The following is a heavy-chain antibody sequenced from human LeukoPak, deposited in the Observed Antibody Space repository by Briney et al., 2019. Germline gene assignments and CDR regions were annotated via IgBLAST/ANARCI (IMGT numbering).Heavy chain of an antibody. CDR3: ARDSSGSYLDY. CDR1: GYTFTGYY. V-gene: IGHV1-2*02. CDR2: ISPNSGGT. Sequence: ASVKVSCKASGYTFTGYYLHWVRQAPGQGLEWMGWISPNSGGTHYAQKFQGRVTMTRDTSISTAYMELSRPTSDDTAVFYCARDSSGSYLDYWGQGTLVTVSS. D-gene: IGHD1-26*01. J-gene: IGHJ4*02.